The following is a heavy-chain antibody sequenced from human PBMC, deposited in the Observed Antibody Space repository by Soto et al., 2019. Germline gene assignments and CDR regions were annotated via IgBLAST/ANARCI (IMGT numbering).Heavy chain of an antibody. CDR3: ASDIRGIAAAGGLPPPDY. J-gene: IGHJ4*02. V-gene: IGHV4-39*01. CDR1: GGSISSSSYY. CDR2: IYYSGST. D-gene: IGHD6-13*01. Sequence: QLQLQESGPGLVKPSETLSLTCTVSGGSISSSSYYWGWIRQPPGKGLEWIGSIYYSGSTYYNPSLKSRVTISVDTSKNQFSLKLSSVTAADTAVYYCASDIRGIAAAGGLPPPDYWGQGTLVTVSS.